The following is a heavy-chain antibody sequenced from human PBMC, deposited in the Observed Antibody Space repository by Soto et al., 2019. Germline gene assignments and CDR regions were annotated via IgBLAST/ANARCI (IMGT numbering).Heavy chain of an antibody. D-gene: IGHD5-12*01. J-gene: IGHJ4*02. CDR3: AREPAEMATTYYFDY. CDR2: INHSGST. Sequence: QVQLQQWGAGLLKPSETLSLTCTVYGGSFSGYYWSWIRQPPGKGLEWLGEINHSGSTHYNPSLKSRVTISVDTSKNQFSLKLRSVTAADTAVYYCAREPAEMATTYYFDYWGQGTLVTVSA. CDR1: GGSFSGYY. V-gene: IGHV4-34*01.